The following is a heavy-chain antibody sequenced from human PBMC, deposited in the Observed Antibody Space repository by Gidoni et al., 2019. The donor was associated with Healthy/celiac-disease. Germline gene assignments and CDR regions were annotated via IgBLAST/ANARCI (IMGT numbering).Heavy chain of an antibody. Sequence: EVQLVESGGGLVQPGGSLGLSCAASGFTLSSYAMHWVRQAPGKGLEYVSAISSNGGSTYYANSVKGRFTISRDNSKNTLYLQMGSLRAEDMAVYYCVRGIRLQYYFDYWGQGTLVTVSS. CDR1: GFTLSSYA. V-gene: IGHV3-64*01. J-gene: IGHJ4*02. CDR3: VRGIRLQYYFDY. CDR2: ISSNGGST. D-gene: IGHD5-12*01.